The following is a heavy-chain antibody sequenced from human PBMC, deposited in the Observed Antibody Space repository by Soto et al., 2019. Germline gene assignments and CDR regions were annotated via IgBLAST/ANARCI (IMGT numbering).Heavy chain of an antibody. CDR2: INHSGST. CDR3: ARGGLLWFGEPLPHYYYYYGMDV. D-gene: IGHD3-10*01. J-gene: IGHJ6*02. V-gene: IGHV4-34*01. CDR1: GGSFSGYY. Sequence: SETLSLTCAVYGGSFSGYYWSWIRQPPGKGLEWIGEINHSGSTNYNPSLKSRVTISVDTSKNQFSLKLSSVTAADTAVYYCARGGLLWFGEPLPHYYYYYGMDVWGQGTTVTVSS.